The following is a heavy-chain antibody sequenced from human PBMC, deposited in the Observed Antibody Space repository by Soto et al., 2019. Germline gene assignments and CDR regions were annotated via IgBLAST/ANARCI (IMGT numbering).Heavy chain of an antibody. CDR1: GGSISSSSYY. CDR2: IYYSGST. D-gene: IGHD1-26*01. J-gene: IGHJ4*02. Sequence: PSETLSLTCTVSGGSISSSSYYWGWIRQPPGKGLEWIGSIYYSGSTYYNPSLKSRVTISVDTSKNQFSLKLSSVTAADTAVYYCARRPYTIVGDTTGYFDYWGQGTLVTVSS. CDR3: ARRPYTIVGDTTGYFDY. V-gene: IGHV4-39*01.